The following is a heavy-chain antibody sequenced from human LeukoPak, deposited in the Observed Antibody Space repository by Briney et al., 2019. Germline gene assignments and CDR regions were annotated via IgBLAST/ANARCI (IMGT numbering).Heavy chain of an antibody. CDR2: IYYSGTT. J-gene: IGHJ4*02. CDR1: GVSVSGTNFC. Sequence: PSETLSLTCTVSGVSVSGTNFCWGWVRQPPGKGLEWIGNIYYSGTTSSNPSLNSRVSVSVDTSTNQFSLKMTSVTAADTAVYYCARLTKGRFFDYLFDFWGQGALVTVSS. CDR3: ARLTKGRFFDYLFDF. D-gene: IGHD3-9*01. V-gene: IGHV4-39*01.